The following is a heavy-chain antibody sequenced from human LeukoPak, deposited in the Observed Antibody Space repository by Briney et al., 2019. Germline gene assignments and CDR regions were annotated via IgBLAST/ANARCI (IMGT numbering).Heavy chain of an antibody. CDR1: GFTFSSYAMH. V-gene: IGHV4-31*02. CDR3: AREAAASYYGMDV. D-gene: IGHD2-15*01. J-gene: IGHJ6*02. Sequence: LRLSCAASGFTFSSYAMHWIRQHPGKGLEWIGYIYYSGSAYYNPSLKSRVTISVDTSKNQFSLKLSSVTAADTAVYYCAREAAASYYGMDVWGQGTTVTVSS. CDR2: IYYSGSA.